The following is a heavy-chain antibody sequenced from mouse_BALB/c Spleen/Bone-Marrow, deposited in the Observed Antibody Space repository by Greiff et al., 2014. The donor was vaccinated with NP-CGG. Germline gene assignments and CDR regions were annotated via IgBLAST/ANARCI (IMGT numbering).Heavy chain of an antibody. CDR1: GYSITSGYS. CDR3: VRRGGNPYAMDY. V-gene: IGHV3-1*02. CDR2: IHYSGST. Sequence: VQLQQSGPDLVKPSQSLSLTCTVTGYSITSGYSWHWIRQFPGNKLEWMGYIHYSGSTNYNPSLKSRISITRDTSKNQFFLQLNAVTPEDTATYYCVRRGGNPYAMDYWGQGTSVTGSS. D-gene: IGHD1-1*02. J-gene: IGHJ4*01.